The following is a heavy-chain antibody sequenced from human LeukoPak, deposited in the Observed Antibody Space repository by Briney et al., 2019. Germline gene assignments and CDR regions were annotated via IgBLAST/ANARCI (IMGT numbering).Heavy chain of an antibody. V-gene: IGHV4-39*07. CDR1: GGSINNTNYY. J-gene: IGHJ4*02. CDR2: IYYSGST. D-gene: IGHD2-15*01. Sequence: ASETLSLTCSVSGGSINNTNYYWGWIRQPPGKGLEWIGSIYYSGSTYYSPSLQSRVTIPVDTSKNQFSLKLSSMTAADTAVYYCARVHCSGGSCYSDYWGQGTLVTVSS. CDR3: ARVHCSGGSCYSDY.